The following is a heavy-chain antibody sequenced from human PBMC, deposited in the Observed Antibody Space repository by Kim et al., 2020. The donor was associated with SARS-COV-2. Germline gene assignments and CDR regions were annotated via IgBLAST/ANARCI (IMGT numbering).Heavy chain of an antibody. J-gene: IGHJ5*02. V-gene: IGHV3-9*01. D-gene: IGHD6-19*01. CDR3: AKGLAVGESDP. Sequence: GDEDAVKGRFTISRDNAKKSVYLQMDSLRTEDTALYYCAKGLAVGESDPWGQGTLVTVSS.